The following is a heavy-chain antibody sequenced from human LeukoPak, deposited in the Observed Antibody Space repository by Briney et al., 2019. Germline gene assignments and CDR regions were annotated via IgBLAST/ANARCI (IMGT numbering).Heavy chain of an antibody. D-gene: IGHD4/OR15-4a*01. V-gene: IGHV4-39*01. Sequence: SETLSLTCTVSGDSISSSTNYWGCIRQPPGKGLEWIGSVYYSGTPYYNPSLKSRLTISVDTSKNQFFLDLSSVTAADTAVYYCAGVTSGYGGNYYYYYMDVWGKGTTVTVSS. CDR3: AGVTSGYGGNYYYYYMDV. J-gene: IGHJ6*03. CDR1: GDSISSSTNY. CDR2: VYYSGTP.